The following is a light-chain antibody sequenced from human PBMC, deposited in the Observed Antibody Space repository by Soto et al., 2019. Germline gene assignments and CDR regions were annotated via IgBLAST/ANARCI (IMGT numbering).Light chain of an antibody. CDR1: QSVSSSY. V-gene: IGKV3-20*01. CDR3: LQYGNSPFT. Sequence: EIVLTQSPGTLSLSPGERATLSCRASQSVSSSYLAWYQQKPGQTPRLLIYGASSRATDIPDRFSGSGSGTDFTLTISRLEPEDFAVYYCLQYGNSPFTFGPGTKVDVK. CDR2: GAS. J-gene: IGKJ3*01.